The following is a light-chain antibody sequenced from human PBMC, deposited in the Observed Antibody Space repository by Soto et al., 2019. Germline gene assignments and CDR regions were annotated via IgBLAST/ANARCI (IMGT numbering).Light chain of an antibody. CDR3: QQYYSTPPT. Sequence: DIVMTQSPDSLAVSLGERATINCKSSQSVLYSSNNKNYLAWYQQKPGQPPKLVIYWASTRESGVPDRFSGSGSGPDFTLTISSLQAEDVAVYYCQQYYSTPPTFGQGTKLEIK. V-gene: IGKV4-1*01. CDR2: WAS. J-gene: IGKJ2*01. CDR1: QSVLYSSNNKNY.